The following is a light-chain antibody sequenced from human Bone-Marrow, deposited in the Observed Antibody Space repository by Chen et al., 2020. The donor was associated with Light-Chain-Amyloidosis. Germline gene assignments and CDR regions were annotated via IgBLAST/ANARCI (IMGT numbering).Light chain of an antibody. CDR2: DAS. J-gene: IGKJ1*01. CDR1: QSISSW. V-gene: IGKV1-5*01. Sequence: DIQMTQSPSTLSASVGDRVTITCRASQSISSWLAWYQQKPGKAPKLLIYDASSLESGVPSRFSGSRSGTEFSLTIISLQPDDFATYYCQQYNSYPWTFGQGTKVEIK. CDR3: QQYNSYPWT.